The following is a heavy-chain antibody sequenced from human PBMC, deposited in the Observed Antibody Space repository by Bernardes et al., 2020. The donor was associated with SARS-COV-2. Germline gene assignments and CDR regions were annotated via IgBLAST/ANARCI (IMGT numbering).Heavy chain of an antibody. CDR1: GFTFSSYW. J-gene: IGHJ6*02. D-gene: IGHD3-16*01. CDR3: ARDRAWGEPHGMDV. CDR2: IKQDGSEI. V-gene: IGHV3-7*01. Sequence: GGSLRLSCAASGFTFSSYWMSWVRQAPDGKGLEWVANIKQDGSEIYYVDSVKGRFTISRDNAKKSLCLQMNSLRAEDTAVYYCARDRAWGEPHGMDVWGQGTTVTVSS.